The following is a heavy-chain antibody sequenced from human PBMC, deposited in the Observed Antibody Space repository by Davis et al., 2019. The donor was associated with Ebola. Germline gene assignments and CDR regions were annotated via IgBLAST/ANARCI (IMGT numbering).Heavy chain of an antibody. D-gene: IGHD3-3*01. CDR1: GGSISNYY. CDR3: ARSLGRAFGVPYFDL. J-gene: IGHJ4*02. Sequence: MPSETLSLTCSVSGGSISNYYWNWIRHSPGKGLEWIGYVYYTGNTKYSPSLKTRVTISLDTSKNQFSLKLTSVTPADTAVYYCARSLGRAFGVPYFDLWGQGTLVPVSS. CDR2: VYYTGNT. V-gene: IGHV4-59*01.